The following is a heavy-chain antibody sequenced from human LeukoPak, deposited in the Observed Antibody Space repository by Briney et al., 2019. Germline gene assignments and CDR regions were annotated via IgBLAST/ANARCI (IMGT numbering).Heavy chain of an antibody. Sequence: SVKVSCKTSADSFNSYGINWVRQAPGQGLEWMGRIIPILGVPEYAEEFQGRVTITADKSTRTAYMELSSLRYEDTAVFYCARGWSNWLIWGQGTLVTVS. CDR3: ARGWSNWLI. CDR2: IIPILGVP. D-gene: IGHD1-1*01. V-gene: IGHV1-69*04. CDR1: ADSFNSYG. J-gene: IGHJ4*02.